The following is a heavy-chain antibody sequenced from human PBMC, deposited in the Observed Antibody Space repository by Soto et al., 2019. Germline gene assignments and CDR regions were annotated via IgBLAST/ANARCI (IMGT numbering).Heavy chain of an antibody. V-gene: IGHV2-5*02. CDR2: IYWDDVK. D-gene: IGHD3-3*01. CDR1: GFSLTTSGVG. CDR3: AHRVLRTVFGLVTTTAIYFDF. Sequence: QITLNESGPPVVRPTETLTLTCRFSGFSLTTSGVGVGWIRQSPGKAPEWLALIYWDDVKRYSASLKSRLTITKDTSKNQVVLTVSDLDPTDTATYYCAHRVLRTVFGLVTTTAIYFDFWGQGTPVAVSS. J-gene: IGHJ4*01.